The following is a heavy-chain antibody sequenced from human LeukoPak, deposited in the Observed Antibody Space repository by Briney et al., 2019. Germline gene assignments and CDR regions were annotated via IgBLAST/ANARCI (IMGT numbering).Heavy chain of an antibody. CDR3: ARADCSGGSCYSGAEYFQH. D-gene: IGHD2-15*01. J-gene: IGHJ1*01. CDR2: MNPNSGGT. CDR1: GYTFTGYY. V-gene: IGHV1-2*02. Sequence: AASVKVSCKASGYTFTGYYMHWVRQAPGQGLEWMGWMNPNSGGTNYAQKFQGRVTMTRDTSISTAYMELSRLRSDDTAVYYCARADCSGGSCYSGAEYFQHWGQGTLVTVSS.